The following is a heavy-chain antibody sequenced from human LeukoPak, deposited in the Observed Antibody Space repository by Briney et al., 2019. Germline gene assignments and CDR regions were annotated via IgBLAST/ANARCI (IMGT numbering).Heavy chain of an antibody. D-gene: IGHD4-17*01. J-gene: IGHJ6*02. CDR2: ISYDGSNK. CDR1: GFTFSSYA. Sequence: PGGSLRLSCAASGFTFSSYAMHWVRQAPGKGLEWVAVISYDGSNKYYADSVKGRFTISRDNSKNTLYLQMNSLRAEDTAVYYCAKDMKANYGAHTPSTVGMDVWGQGTTVTVSS. CDR3: AKDMKANYGAHTPSTVGMDV. V-gene: IGHV3-30-3*01.